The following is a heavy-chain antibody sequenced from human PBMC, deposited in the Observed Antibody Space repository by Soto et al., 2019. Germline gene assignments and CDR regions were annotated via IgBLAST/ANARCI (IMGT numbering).Heavy chain of an antibody. Sequence: QLQLQESGPGLVKPSETLSLTCSVSGDSINSDNYYWGWIRQPPGKGLEWIGSIYYRGNTYYNPSLKTRVTISLDKSKSQFSLKLNSVTAADSAVYFCARLEGLATISYYFDYWCQGTLVTVSS. CDR2: IYYRGNT. CDR1: GDSINSDNYY. D-gene: IGHD3-9*01. J-gene: IGHJ4*02. V-gene: IGHV4-39*01. CDR3: ARLEGLATISYYFDY.